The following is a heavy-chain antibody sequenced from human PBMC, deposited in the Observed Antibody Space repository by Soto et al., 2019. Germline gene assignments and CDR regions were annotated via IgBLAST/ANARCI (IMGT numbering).Heavy chain of an antibody. D-gene: IGHD1-26*01. CDR1: GGSISNYY. J-gene: IGHJ3*02. V-gene: IGHV4-59*01. CDR3: ARDRGAYSI. CDR2: ISNSGST. Sequence: QVQLQESGPGLVKPSETLSLTCIVSGGSISNYYWSWIRQPPAKGLEWIGYISNSGSTNYNPSLKSRVTISLDTSKNQFALKLSSVTAADTAVYYCARDRGAYSIWGQGTMVIVSS.